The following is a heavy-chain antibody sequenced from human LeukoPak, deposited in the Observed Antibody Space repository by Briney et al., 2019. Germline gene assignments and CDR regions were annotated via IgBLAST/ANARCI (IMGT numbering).Heavy chain of an antibody. CDR2: ISGSSVTI. CDR3: ARGDCSGGSCHLFDY. Sequence: GGSLRLSCAASGFTFSSSTINWVRQAPGKGLEWVSHISGSSVTIYYADSVKGRFTISRDNAKNSVYLQMNSLRDEDTAVYYCARGDCSGGSCHLFDYWGQGTLVTVPS. V-gene: IGHV3-48*02. CDR1: GFTFSSST. J-gene: IGHJ4*02. D-gene: IGHD2-15*01.